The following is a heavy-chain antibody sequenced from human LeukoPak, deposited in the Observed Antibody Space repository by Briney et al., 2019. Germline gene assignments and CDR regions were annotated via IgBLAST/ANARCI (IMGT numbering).Heavy chain of an antibody. Sequence: ASVKVSCKASGYTFTNYVITWVRQAPGQGLEWMGWISTYNGNTNYAQKLQGRGTMTTDTSTSTAYMELRSLRSDDTAVFYCARSGAHYFDTSGTHIDYWGQGTLVTVSS. CDR3: ARSGAHYFDTSGTHIDY. CDR2: ISTYNGNT. V-gene: IGHV1-18*01. J-gene: IGHJ4*02. D-gene: IGHD3-22*01. CDR1: GYTFTNYV.